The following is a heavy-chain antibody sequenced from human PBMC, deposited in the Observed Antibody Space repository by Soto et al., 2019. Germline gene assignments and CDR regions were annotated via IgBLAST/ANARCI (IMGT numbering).Heavy chain of an antibody. CDR1: GFNFSYNA. V-gene: IGHV3-23*01. J-gene: IGHJ4*02. Sequence: GGSLRLSCVASGFNFSYNAMSWVRQAPGKGLQWVSTISGSGEKTYYADSVKGRFTISRDNSKNTLSLHLNTLKPEDTAVYHCAKDRVGGTFYTPLGFWGQGTLVTVSS. CDR3: AKDRVGGTFYTPLGF. CDR2: ISGSGEKT. D-gene: IGHD1-7*01.